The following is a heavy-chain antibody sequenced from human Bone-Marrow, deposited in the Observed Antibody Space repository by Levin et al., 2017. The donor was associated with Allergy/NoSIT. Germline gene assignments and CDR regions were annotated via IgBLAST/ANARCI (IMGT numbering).Heavy chain of an antibody. V-gene: IGHV3-21*01. D-gene: IGHD5-24*01. J-gene: IGHJ4*02. CDR2: ISSTGSHK. Sequence: PGGSLRLSCAASGFTFTNYNMNWVRQAPGKGLEWVSSISSTGSHKYYADSVKGRFTISRDNAENSLFLEMDSLRAEDTAVYYCARVQMVTMCDYWGQGTLVTVSS. CDR1: GFTFTNYN. CDR3: ARVQMVTMCDY.